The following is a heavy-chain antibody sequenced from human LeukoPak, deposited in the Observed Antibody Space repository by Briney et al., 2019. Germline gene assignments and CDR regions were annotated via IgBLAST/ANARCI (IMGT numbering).Heavy chain of an antibody. CDR1: GFTFSSYA. V-gene: IGHV3-30*04. D-gene: IGHD3-9*01. CDR2: ISYDGSNK. Sequence: GGSLRLSCAASGFTFSSYAMHWVRQAPGKGLEWVAVISYDGSNKYYADSVKGRFTISRDNSKNTLYLQMNSLRAEGTAVYYCARGDYDILTGYSYWGQGTLVTVSS. CDR3: ARGDYDILTGYSY. J-gene: IGHJ4*02.